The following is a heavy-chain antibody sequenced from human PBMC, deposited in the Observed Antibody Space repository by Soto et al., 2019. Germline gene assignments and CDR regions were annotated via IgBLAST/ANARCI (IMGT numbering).Heavy chain of an antibody. J-gene: IGHJ4*02. CDR1: GFTFNNYA. V-gene: IGHV3-23*01. D-gene: IGHD2-2*01. CDR3: ARGVLGLDY. Sequence: PGGSVRLSCAASGFTFNNYAMSWVRQAPGEGLEWVSGITVGGTTYYADSVKGRFTISRDNSKNTVNLQMNSLRAEDTALYYCARGVLGLDYWGPGTLVTVSS. CDR2: ITVGGTT.